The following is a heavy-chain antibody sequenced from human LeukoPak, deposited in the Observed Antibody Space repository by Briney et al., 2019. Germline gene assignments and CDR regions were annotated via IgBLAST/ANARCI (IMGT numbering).Heavy chain of an antibody. CDR2: IYYSGTT. CDR1: GGSISPYY. J-gene: IGHJ4*02. CDR3: ARDRASAGGFDY. V-gene: IGHV4-59*01. D-gene: IGHD2-15*01. Sequence: SETLSLTCAVSGGSISPYYWSWVRQPPGKGLEWIGYIYYSGTTNYNPSLQSRVTISVATSKNQFSLKLSSVTAADTALYYCARDRASAGGFDYWGQGTLVTVSS.